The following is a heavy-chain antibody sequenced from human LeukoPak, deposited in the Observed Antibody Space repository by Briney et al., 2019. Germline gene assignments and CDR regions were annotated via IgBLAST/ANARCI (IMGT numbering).Heavy chain of an antibody. D-gene: IGHD5-24*01. CDR1: GYSFISYW. Sequence: GESLKISCKGSGYSFISYWIAWVRQMPGKGLEWMGIIYPGDSESRYSPSFQGQVTISADKSISTAYLQWSSLKASDTAMYYCARDGHNWDAFDIWGQGTMVTVSS. V-gene: IGHV5-51*01. CDR3: ARDGHNWDAFDI. CDR2: IYPGDSES. J-gene: IGHJ3*02.